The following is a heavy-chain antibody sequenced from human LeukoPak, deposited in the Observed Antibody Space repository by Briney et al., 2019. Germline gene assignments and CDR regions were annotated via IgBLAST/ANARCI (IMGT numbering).Heavy chain of an antibody. CDR1: GFTFSSYG. D-gene: IGHD3-22*01. J-gene: IGHJ2*01. V-gene: IGHV3-30*02. CDR3: ATITMIVVAGGNFDL. Sequence: PGGSLRLSCAASGFTFSSYGMHWVRQAPGKGLEWVAFIRYDGSNKYYADSVKGRFTISRDNSKNTLYLQMNSLRAEDTAVYYCATITMIVVAGGNFDLWGRGTLVTVSS. CDR2: IRYDGSNK.